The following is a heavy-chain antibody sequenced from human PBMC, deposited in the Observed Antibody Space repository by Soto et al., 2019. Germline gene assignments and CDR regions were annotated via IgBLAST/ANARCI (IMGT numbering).Heavy chain of an antibody. CDR1: GGTFSSHA. CDR3: ASLNMYSSSSSFSMDV. J-gene: IGHJ6*02. CDR2: IIPIFGTA. D-gene: IGHD6-6*01. Sequence: QVQLVQSGAEVKKPGSSVKVSCKASGGTFSSHAISWVRQAPGQGLEWMGGIIPIFGTANYAQKFQGRVTITADESTSTAYMELSSLRSEDTAVYYCASLNMYSSSSSFSMDVWGQGTTVTVSS. V-gene: IGHV1-69*01.